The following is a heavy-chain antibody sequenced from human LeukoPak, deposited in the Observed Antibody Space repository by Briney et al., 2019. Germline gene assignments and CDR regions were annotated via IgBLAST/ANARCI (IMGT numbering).Heavy chain of an antibody. D-gene: IGHD3-3*01. Sequence: GGSLRLSCAASGFTFSSYWMSWVRQAPGKGLEWVANIKQDGSEKYYVDSVKGRFTISRDNAKNSLYLQMNSLRAEDTAVYYCARDADYDFWSGYSKGWFDPWGQGTLATVSS. CDR3: ARDADYDFWSGYSKGWFDP. J-gene: IGHJ5*02. CDR1: GFTFSSYW. CDR2: IKQDGSEK. V-gene: IGHV3-7*01.